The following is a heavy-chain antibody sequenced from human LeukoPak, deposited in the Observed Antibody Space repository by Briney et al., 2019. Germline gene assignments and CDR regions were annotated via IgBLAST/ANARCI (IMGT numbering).Heavy chain of an antibody. V-gene: IGHV4-59*12. D-gene: IGHD4-4*01. CDR3: ARAPTYSNRDYYYYGMDV. Sequence: SETLSLTCTVSGGSISSYYWSWIRQPPGKGLEWIGYIYYSGSTNYNPSLKSRVTISVDTSKNQFSLKLSSVTAADTAVYYCARAPTYSNRDYYYYGMDVWGQGTTVTVSS. J-gene: IGHJ6*02. CDR1: GGSISSYY. CDR2: IYYSGST.